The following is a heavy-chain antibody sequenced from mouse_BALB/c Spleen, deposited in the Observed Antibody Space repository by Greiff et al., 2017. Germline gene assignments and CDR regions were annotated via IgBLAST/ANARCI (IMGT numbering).Heavy chain of an antibody. Sequence: EVHLVESGPGLVKPSQSLSLTCTVTGYSITSDYAWNWIRQFPGNKLEWMGYISYSGSTSYNPSLKSRISITRDTSKNQFFLQLNSVTTEDTATYYCARGYYGSSYAMDYWGQGTSVTVSS. J-gene: IGHJ4*01. D-gene: IGHD1-1*01. V-gene: IGHV3-2*02. CDR2: ISYSGST. CDR1: GYSITSDYA. CDR3: ARGYYGSSYAMDY.